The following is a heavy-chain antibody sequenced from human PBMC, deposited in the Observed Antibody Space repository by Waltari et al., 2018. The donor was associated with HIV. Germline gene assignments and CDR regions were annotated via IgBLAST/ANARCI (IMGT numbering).Heavy chain of an antibody. J-gene: IGHJ5*02. CDR1: GESFQSYY. D-gene: IGHD5-12*01. V-gene: IGHV4-34*02. CDR3: AKGALMRWLHAPRHWFDP. CDR2: IDHYGAT. Sequence: QVHLQQWGPGLVTPSETLSLTCSVHGESFQSYYWRWIRQAPDKGLEWIGKIDHYGATDYNPSLKSRVTISVDTSKNQFSLRLTSVTAADTGTYYCAKGALMRWLHAPRHWFDPWGQGNLVTVSS.